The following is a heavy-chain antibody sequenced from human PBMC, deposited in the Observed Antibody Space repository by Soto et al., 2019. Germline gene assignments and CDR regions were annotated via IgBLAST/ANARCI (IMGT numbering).Heavy chain of an antibody. CDR1: GFPFSNYY. Sequence: GGSLILSCAASGFPFSNYYMSWIRQAPGKGLEWVSYISSSGSTIYYADSVKGRFTISRDNAKNSLYLQMNSLRAEDTAVYYCARDGIAYYGMDVWGQGTTVTVS. J-gene: IGHJ6*02. D-gene: IGHD6-13*01. V-gene: IGHV3-11*01. CDR2: ISSSGSTI. CDR3: ARDGIAYYGMDV.